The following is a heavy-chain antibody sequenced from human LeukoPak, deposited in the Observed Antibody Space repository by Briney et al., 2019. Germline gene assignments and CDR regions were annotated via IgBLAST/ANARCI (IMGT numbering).Heavy chain of an antibody. V-gene: IGHV4-59*01. CDR1: DGSINGYY. CDR3: ARSTDSSGYYYPDAFDI. Sequence: SETLSLTCTVSDGSINGYYWSWIRQSPGKGLESLGYIYYTGSTNYNPSLKSRVTISVDTSKNQFSLKLSSVTAADTAVYYCARSTDSSGYYYPDAFDIWGQGTMVTVSS. J-gene: IGHJ3*02. D-gene: IGHD3-22*01. CDR2: IYYTGST.